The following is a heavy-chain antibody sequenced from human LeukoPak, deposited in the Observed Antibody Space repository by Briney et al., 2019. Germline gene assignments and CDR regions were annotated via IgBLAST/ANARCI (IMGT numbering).Heavy chain of an antibody. D-gene: IGHD4-17*01. J-gene: IGHJ4*02. V-gene: IGHV4-61*02. CDR3: ARGPTVTARGFDY. CDR2: IYTSGST. CDR1: GGPISSGSYY. Sequence: PSETLSLTCTVSGGPISSGSYYWSWIRQPAGKGLEWIGRIYTSGSTNYNPSLKSRVTISVDTSKNQFSLKLSSVTAADTAVYYCARGPTVTARGFDYWGQGTLVTVSS.